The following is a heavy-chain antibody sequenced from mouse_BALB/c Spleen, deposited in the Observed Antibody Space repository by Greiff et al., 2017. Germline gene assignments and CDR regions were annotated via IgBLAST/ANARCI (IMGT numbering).Heavy chain of an antibody. Sequence: DVKLVESGGGLVKPGGSLKLSCAASGFTFSDYYMYWVRQTPEKRLEWVATISDGGSYTYYPDSVKGRFTISRDNAKNNLYLQMSSLKSEDTAMYYCARGGYDGYSPDYWGQGTTLTVSS. D-gene: IGHD2-3*01. J-gene: IGHJ2*01. CDR1: GFTFSDYY. CDR2: ISDGGSYT. V-gene: IGHV5-4*02. CDR3: ARGGYDGYSPDY.